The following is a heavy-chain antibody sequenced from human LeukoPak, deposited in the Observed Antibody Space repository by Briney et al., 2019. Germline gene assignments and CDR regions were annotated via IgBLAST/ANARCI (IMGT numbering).Heavy chain of an antibody. CDR1: GYTFITYY. CDR3: ARRYSDYAETALDY. J-gene: IGHJ4*02. D-gene: IGHD5-12*01. CDR2: INPSGDST. V-gene: IGHV1-46*01. Sequence: ASVKVSCKASGYTFITYYIYWVRQAPGQGLEWMGIINPSGDSTTYAQKFQGRVTMTRDTSTSTVYMELSSLTSEDTAVYYCARRYSDYAETALDYWGQGTLVTVSS.